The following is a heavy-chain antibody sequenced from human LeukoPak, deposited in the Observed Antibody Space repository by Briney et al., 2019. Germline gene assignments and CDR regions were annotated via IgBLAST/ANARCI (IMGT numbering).Heavy chain of an antibody. V-gene: IGHV1-18*01. CDR1: GYTFTSYG. J-gene: IGHJ4*02. CDR3: ARTPPDYGIDY. D-gene: IGHD4-17*01. CDR2: ISAYNGNT. Sequence: VASVKVSCKASGYTFTSYGISWVRQAPGQGLEWMGWISAYNGNTNYAQKLQGRITMTKSTSISTAYMELSDLESEDTAVYYCARTPPDYGIDYWGQGTLVTVSS.